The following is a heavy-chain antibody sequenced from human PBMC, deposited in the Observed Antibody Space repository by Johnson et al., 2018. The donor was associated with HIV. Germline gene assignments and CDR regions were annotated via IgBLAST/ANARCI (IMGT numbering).Heavy chain of an antibody. D-gene: IGHD2-15*01. Sequence: VQLVESGGGVVQAGRSLRLSCAASGFTVSSNYMSWVRQAPGKGLEWVSVIYSGGSTYYADSVKGRFTISRDNSKNTLYVQMNSLRVEDTAVYYCARDLGRPDAFDVWGQGTMVTVSS. V-gene: IGHV3-53*01. J-gene: IGHJ3*01. CDR3: ARDLGRPDAFDV. CDR1: GFTVSSNY. CDR2: IYSGGST.